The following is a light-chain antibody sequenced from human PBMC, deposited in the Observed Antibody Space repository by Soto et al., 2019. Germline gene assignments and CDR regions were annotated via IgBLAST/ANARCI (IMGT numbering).Light chain of an antibody. V-gene: IGKV3-20*01. CDR1: QSVSSSY. J-gene: IGKJ1*01. CDR2: GAS. CDR3: QQYGISPWT. Sequence: EIVLTQSPGTLSLSPGETATLSCRASQSVSSSYLGWYQQKPGQAPRLLINGASSRATGIPDRFSGSGSGADFTLTISRLEPEDFAVYYCQQYGISPWTFGQGTRVEVK.